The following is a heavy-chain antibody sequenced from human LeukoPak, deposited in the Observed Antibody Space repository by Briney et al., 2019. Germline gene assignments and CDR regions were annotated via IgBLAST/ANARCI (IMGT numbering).Heavy chain of an antibody. D-gene: IGHD3-22*01. Sequence: GGSLRLTCAASGFTFSSYEMNWVRQAPGKGLEWVSYIGVSVSTIYYAASVQGRFTISRDNAKNSLYLQMNSLRAEDTAVYYCARDTYVTSGYYYSEEGNAIDIWGQGTMVTVSS. CDR2: IGVSVSTI. CDR1: GFTFSSYE. CDR3: ARDTYVTSGYYYSEEGNAIDI. V-gene: IGHV3-48*03. J-gene: IGHJ3*02.